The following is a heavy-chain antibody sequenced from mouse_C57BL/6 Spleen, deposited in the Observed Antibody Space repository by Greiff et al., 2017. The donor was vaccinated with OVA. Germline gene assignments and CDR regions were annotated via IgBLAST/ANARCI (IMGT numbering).Heavy chain of an antibody. D-gene: IGHD1-1*01. J-gene: IGHJ2*01. CDR1: GYTFTSYW. V-gene: IGHV1-50*01. Sequence: QVQLKQPGAELVKPGASVKLSCKASGYTFTSYWMQWVKQRPGQGLEWIGGIDPSDSYTNYNQKFKGKATLTVDKSASTAYMQLSSLTSEDSAVYFCVSGTTVVSYFDYWGQGTTLTVSS. CDR3: VSGTTVVSYFDY. CDR2: IDPSDSYT.